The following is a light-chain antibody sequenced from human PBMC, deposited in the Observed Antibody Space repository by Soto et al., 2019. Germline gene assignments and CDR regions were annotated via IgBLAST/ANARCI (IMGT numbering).Light chain of an antibody. CDR2: AAS. J-gene: IGKJ3*01. Sequence: DIQMTQSPTSLYASVGDRVTITCRASQDIRNFVAGYQQKPGKAPKLLIYAASTLQSGVPSRFSGSGSGTDFTLTINSLQPEDVATYSCQKYSSVPVFGPGTKVEIK. V-gene: IGKV1-27*01. CDR3: QKYSSVPV. CDR1: QDIRNF.